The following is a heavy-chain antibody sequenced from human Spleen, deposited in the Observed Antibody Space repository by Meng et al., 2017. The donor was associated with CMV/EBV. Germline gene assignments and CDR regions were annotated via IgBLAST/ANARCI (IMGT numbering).Heavy chain of an antibody. CDR3: ARGFQDTSGWYDAYDI. V-gene: IGHV4-59*01. J-gene: IGHJ3*02. CDR1: GGSISSYY. Sequence: SETLSLTCTVSGGSISSYYWTWIRQPPGKGLEWIGYVYYSGTTYKNPSLTSRLTISIDTSKKQFSLNLRSVTAADTAVYYCARGFQDTSGWYDAYDIWGQGTMVTV. CDR2: VYYSGTT. D-gene: IGHD6-19*01.